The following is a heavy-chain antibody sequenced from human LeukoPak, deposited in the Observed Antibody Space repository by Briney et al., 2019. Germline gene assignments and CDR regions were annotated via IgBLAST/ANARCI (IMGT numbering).Heavy chain of an antibody. D-gene: IGHD3-10*02. CDR1: GFTFSSYA. J-gene: IGHJ6*04. CDR3: AELGITMIGGV. CDR2: ISSSGSTI. Sequence: GGSLRLSCAASGFTFSSYAMNWVRQAPGKGLEWVSYISSSGSTIYCADSVKGRFTISRDNAKNSLYLQMNSLRAEDTAVYYCAELGITMIGGVWGKGTTVTISS. V-gene: IGHV3-48*03.